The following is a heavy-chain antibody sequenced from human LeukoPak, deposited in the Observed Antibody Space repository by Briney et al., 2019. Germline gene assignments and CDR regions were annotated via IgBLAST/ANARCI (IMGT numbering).Heavy chain of an antibody. CDR2: INWNGGST. CDR3: ARRSPPAAFDI. CDR1: GFTFSNYS. Sequence: GGSLRLSCATSGFTFSNYSMNWVRQARGKGLEWVSGINWNGGSTGYADSVKGRFTISRDNAKNSLYLQMNSLRAEDTALYYCARRSPPAAFDIWGQGTMVTVSS. V-gene: IGHV3-20*04. J-gene: IGHJ3*02. D-gene: IGHD5-24*01.